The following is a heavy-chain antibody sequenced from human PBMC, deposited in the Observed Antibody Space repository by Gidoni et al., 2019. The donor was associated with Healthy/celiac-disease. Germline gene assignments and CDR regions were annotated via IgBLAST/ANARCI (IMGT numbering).Heavy chain of an antibody. D-gene: IGHD3-22*01. CDR1: VLSLGPPGSY. J-gene: IGHJ5*02. CDR3: AREGGSDSNGYNHNWIDP. Sequence: QLQLQESCPGLVTPSHTLSLTFPVSVLSLGPPGSYWSWIRQHTGKGLEWIGYIHHSGSTYYNPSLKSRVTISVDTSKNQFSLKLSSVTAADTAVYYCAREGGSDSNGYNHNWIDPWGQGTLVTVSS. CDR2: IHHSGST. V-gene: IGHV4-31*03.